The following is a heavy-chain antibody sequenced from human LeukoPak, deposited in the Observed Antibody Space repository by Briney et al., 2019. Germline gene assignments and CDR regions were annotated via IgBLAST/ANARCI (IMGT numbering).Heavy chain of an antibody. Sequence: GGSLRLSCAASGFTFSSYSMNWVRQAPGKGLEWVSGMSDSGVSSYYADSVKGRFTISRDNSKNTLYLQMNGLRVEDTAVYYCAKDMQTWPRFPDYWGQGTLVTVSS. CDR1: GFTFSSYS. D-gene: IGHD5-12*01. J-gene: IGHJ4*02. CDR2: MSDSGVSS. CDR3: AKDMQTWPRFPDY. V-gene: IGHV3-23*01.